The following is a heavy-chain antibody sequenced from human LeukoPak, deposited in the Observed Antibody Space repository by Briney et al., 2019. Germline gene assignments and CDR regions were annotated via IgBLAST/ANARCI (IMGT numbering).Heavy chain of an antibody. CDR1: GFRFSSYT. D-gene: IGHD3-10*02. Sequence: SGGSLRLSCAASGFRFSSYTMSWVRQAPGKGLEGGSGISGSGGTTYYADSVKGRFTIYRDNSKNKLYLQTNSLRAEDTAVYYCAKDLVRGADAFDIWGQGTMVTVSS. J-gene: IGHJ3*02. CDR3: AKDLVRGADAFDI. CDR2: ISGSGGTT. V-gene: IGHV3-23*01.